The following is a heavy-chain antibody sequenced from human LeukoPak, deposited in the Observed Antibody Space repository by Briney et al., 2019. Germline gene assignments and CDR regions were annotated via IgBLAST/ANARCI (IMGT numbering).Heavy chain of an antibody. V-gene: IGHV3-33*01. Sequence: ASGYTLSTYYMHWVRQAPGKGLEWVAVIWYDGSNKYYADSVKGRFTISRDNSKNTLYLQMNSLRAEDTAVYYCAREGRFLELFDPWGQGTLVTVSS. CDR2: IWYDGSNK. CDR3: AREGRFLELFDP. D-gene: IGHD3-3*01. J-gene: IGHJ5*02. CDR1: GYTLSTYY.